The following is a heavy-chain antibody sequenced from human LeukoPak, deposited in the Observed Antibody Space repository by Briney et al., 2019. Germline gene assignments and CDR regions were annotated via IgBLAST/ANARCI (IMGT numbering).Heavy chain of an antibody. Sequence: PSETLSLTCAVYGGSFSGYYWSWIRQPPGKGLEWIGETNHSGSTNYNPSLKSRVTISVDTSKNQFSLKVSSVTAADTAVYYCARGGYSLYDYWGQGTLVTVSS. CDR1: GGSFSGYY. V-gene: IGHV4-34*01. CDR2: TNHSGST. CDR3: ARGGYSLYDY. J-gene: IGHJ4*02. D-gene: IGHD5-18*01.